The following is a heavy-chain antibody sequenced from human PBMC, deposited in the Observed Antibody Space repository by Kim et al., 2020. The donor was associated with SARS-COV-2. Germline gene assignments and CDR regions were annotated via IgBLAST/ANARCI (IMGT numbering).Heavy chain of an antibody. Sequence: TYYNPSLKSRVTISVDTSKNQFSLKLSSVTAADTAVYYCATSVWAYYFDYWGQGTLVTVSS. J-gene: IGHJ4*02. D-gene: IGHD2-8*01. V-gene: IGHV4-31*02. CDR3: ATSVWAYYFDY. CDR2: T.